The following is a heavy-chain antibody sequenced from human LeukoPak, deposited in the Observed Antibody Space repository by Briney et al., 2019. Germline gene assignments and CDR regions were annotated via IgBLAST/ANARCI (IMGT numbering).Heavy chain of an antibody. D-gene: IGHD3-9*01. CDR1: GFTFSNAY. Sequence: PGGSLRLSCAASGFTFSNAYMNWVRQAPGKGLEWVGRIKSKTDGGTTDYAAPVKGRFTISRDDSKNTLYLQMNSLKTEDTAVYYCTTLYYDILTGYYEGFGYWGQGTLVTVSS. V-gene: IGHV3-15*07. CDR2: IKSKTDGGTT. CDR3: TTLYYDILTGYYEGFGY. J-gene: IGHJ4*02.